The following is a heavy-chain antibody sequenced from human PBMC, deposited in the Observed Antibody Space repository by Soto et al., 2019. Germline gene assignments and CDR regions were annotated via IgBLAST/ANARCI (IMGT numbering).Heavy chain of an antibody. D-gene: IGHD3-22*01. CDR2: IIPIFGTA. Sequence: QVQLVQSGAEVKKPGSSVKVSCKASGGTFSSYAISWVRQAPGQGLEWMGGIIPIFGTANYAQKFQGRVTITADHSTSTAYMELSRLRFEDPAVYYCARATPDSSGYYFYHFDYWGQGTLVTVSS. CDR3: ARATPDSSGYYFYHFDY. V-gene: IGHV1-69*01. CDR1: GGTFSSYA. J-gene: IGHJ4*02.